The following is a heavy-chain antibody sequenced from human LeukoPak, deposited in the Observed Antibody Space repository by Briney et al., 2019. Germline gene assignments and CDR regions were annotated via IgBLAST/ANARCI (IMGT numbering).Heavy chain of an antibody. CDR2: IYYSGST. D-gene: IGHD3-3*02. CDR3: AGGSSFGVVNYYYCGMDV. CDR1: GGSMSSGDYH. J-gene: IGHJ6*02. Sequence: PSETLSLTCTVSGGSMSSGDYHWSWIRQPPGKGLEWIGYIYYSGSTYYNPSLKSRVTISVDTSKNQFSLKLSSVTAADTAVYYCAGGSSFGVVNYYYCGMDVWGQGTTVTVSS. V-gene: IGHV4-30-4*01.